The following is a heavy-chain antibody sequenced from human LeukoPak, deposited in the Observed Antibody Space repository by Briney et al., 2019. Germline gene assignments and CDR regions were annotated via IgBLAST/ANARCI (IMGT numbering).Heavy chain of an antibody. CDR3: AKDHARILLWFGELQG. D-gene: IGHD3-10*01. CDR1: GFTFSSYG. CDR2: ISYDGSNK. J-gene: IGHJ4*02. V-gene: IGHV3-30*18. Sequence: GGSVRLSCAASGFTFSSYGMHWVRQAPGKGLEWVAVISYDGSNKYYADSVKGRFTISRDNSKNTLYLQMNSLRAEDTAVYYCAKDHARILLWFGELQGWGQGTLVTVSS.